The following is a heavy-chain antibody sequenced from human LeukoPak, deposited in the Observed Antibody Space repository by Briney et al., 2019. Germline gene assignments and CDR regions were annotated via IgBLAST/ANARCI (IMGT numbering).Heavy chain of an antibody. J-gene: IGHJ4*02. V-gene: IGHV3-23*01. D-gene: IGHD6-13*01. CDR1: GGSISSYY. Sequence: ETLSLTCTVSGGSISSYYWSWVRQAPGKGLEWVSAISGSGGSTYYADSVKGRFTISRDNAKNSLYLQMNSLRAEDTAVYYCARDKAAGQDFDYWGQGTLVTVSS. CDR2: ISGSGGST. CDR3: ARDKAAGQDFDY.